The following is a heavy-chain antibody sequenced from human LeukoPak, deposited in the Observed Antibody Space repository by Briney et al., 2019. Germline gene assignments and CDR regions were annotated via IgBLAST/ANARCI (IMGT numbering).Heavy chain of an antibody. J-gene: IGHJ4*02. CDR2: ISGSGGST. V-gene: IGHV3-23*01. CDR3: AKGYGNWNVVHYFDY. CDR1: GFTFSSYW. Sequence: PGGSLRLSCAASGFTFSSYWMSWVRQAPGKGLEWVSAISGSGGSTYYADSVKGRFTISRDNSKNTLYLQMNSLRAEDTAVYYCAKGYGNWNVVHYFDYWGQGTLVTVSS. D-gene: IGHD1-20*01.